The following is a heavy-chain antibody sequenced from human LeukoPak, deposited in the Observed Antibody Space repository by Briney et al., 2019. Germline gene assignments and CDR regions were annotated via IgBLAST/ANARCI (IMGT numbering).Heavy chain of an antibody. CDR3: AKGKGFGITWPFDY. V-gene: IGHV3-23*01. CDR2: ISGGGGNT. J-gene: IGHJ4*02. Sequence: GGSLRLSCAASGFTLSSYAMNWVRQAPGKGLEWVSGISGGGGNTYYADSVKGRFTISTDNSKNTLCLQMNSLKAEDTAVYYRAKGKGFGITWPFDYWGQGTLVTVSS. D-gene: IGHD3-10*01. CDR1: GFTLSSYA.